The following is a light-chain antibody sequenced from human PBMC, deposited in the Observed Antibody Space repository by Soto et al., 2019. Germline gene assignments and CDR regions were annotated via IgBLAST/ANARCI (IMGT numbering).Light chain of an antibody. CDR3: QQYGTSPLT. J-gene: IGKJ1*01. CDR2: GAA. CDR1: QTVSSSC. V-gene: IGKV3-20*01. Sequence: EIVLTQSPGTLSLSPGDGATLSCRASQTVSSSCLAWYQQKPGQAPRLLIYGAASRATGIPDRFSGSGSGTDFTLSISRLEPEDFAVYYCQQYGTSPLTFGQGTKVEIK.